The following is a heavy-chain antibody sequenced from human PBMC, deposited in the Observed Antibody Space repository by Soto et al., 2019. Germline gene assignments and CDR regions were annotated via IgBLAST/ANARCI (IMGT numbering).Heavy chain of an antibody. J-gene: IGHJ6*02. CDR3: ASQRLLVVRGKNYGMDV. D-gene: IGHD3-10*01. CDR1: GDSISSNTW. V-gene: IGHV4-4*01. Sequence: LSLTCAVSGDSISSNTWWAWVRQPPGKGLEWIGEIYHSGTTNYSPPLQSRLTISLDKSTNQFSLDLRSVTAADTAVYFCASQRLLVVRGKNYGMDVWGQGTTVTVSS. CDR2: IYHSGTT.